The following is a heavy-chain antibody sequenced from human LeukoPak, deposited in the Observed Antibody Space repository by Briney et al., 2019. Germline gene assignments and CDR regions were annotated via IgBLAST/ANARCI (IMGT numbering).Heavy chain of an antibody. CDR1: GFTFSTYA. Sequence: PGGSLRLSCAASGFTFSTYAVNWVRQAPGKGLEWVSAISSSGGTTYYADSVKGRFGISRDNSKNTLYLQMNSLRAEDTAVYYCARDLFDTVTTGYFDYWGQGTLVTVSS. CDR3: ARDLFDTVTTGYFDY. J-gene: IGHJ4*02. D-gene: IGHD4-17*01. CDR2: ISSSGGTT. V-gene: IGHV3-23*01.